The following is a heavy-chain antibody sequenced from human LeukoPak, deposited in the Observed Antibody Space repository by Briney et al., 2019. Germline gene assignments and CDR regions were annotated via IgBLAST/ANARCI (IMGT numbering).Heavy chain of an antibody. J-gene: IGHJ4*02. Sequence: DPGGSLRLSCVASGFTFSGSTMHWVRQASGKGLEWVGRIRSKVNSYATAYAASVEGRFTISRDDSRSTTYLQMNSLKTEDTAVYCCTGELLGYWGQGILVTVSS. D-gene: IGHD1-26*01. CDR1: GFTFSGST. CDR2: IRSKVNSYAT. CDR3: TGELLGY. V-gene: IGHV3-73*01.